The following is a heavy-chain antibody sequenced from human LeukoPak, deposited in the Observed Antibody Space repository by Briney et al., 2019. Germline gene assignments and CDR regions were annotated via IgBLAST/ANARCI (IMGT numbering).Heavy chain of an antibody. J-gene: IGHJ6*03. CDR2: IYHSGST. V-gene: IGHV4-38-2*02. D-gene: IGHD3-22*01. CDR3: AKDHHDSSGYYHYYYYYYMDV. Sequence: PSDTLSLTCTVSGYSISSGYYWGWIRQPPGKGLEWIGSIYHSGSTYYNPSLKSRVTISVDTSKNQFSLKLSSVTAADTAVYYCAKDHHDSSGYYHYYYYYYMDVWGKGTTVTVSS. CDR1: GYSISSGYY.